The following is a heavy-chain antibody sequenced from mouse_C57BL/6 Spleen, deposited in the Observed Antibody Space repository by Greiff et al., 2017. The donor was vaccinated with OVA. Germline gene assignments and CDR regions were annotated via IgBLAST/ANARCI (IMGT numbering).Heavy chain of an antibody. J-gene: IGHJ2*01. CDR2: ISSGSSTI. Sequence: EVKLQESGGGLVKPGGSLKPSCAASGFTFSDYGMHWVRQAPEKGLEWVAYISSGSSTIYYADTVKGRFTISRDNAKNTLFLQMTSLRSEDTAMYYCARTGYYGSSNHFDYWGQGTTLTVSS. V-gene: IGHV5-17*01. CDR1: GFTFSDYG. CDR3: ARTGYYGSSNHFDY. D-gene: IGHD1-1*01.